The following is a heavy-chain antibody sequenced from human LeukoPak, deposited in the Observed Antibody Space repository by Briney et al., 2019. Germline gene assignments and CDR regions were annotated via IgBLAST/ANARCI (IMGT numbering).Heavy chain of an antibody. V-gene: IGHV1-18*01. J-gene: IGHJ4*02. Sequence: ASVRVSCKTSGYTFTDYDITWVRQAPGQGLEWMGRVSPYNGNTYYSQRFQDRVIITKDTSTGTAYMDLSDLRTDDTAMYYCARNGRVRRVVKDLFEYWGQGTLVAVSS. CDR2: VSPYNGNT. D-gene: IGHD3-10*01. CDR3: ARNGRVRRVVKDLFEY. CDR1: GYTFTDYD.